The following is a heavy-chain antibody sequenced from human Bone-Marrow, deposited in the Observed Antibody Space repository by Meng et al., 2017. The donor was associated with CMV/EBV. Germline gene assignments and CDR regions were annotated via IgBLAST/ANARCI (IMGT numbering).Heavy chain of an antibody. J-gene: IGHJ4*02. V-gene: IGHV1-46*01. CDR3: ARGRVKKDGYNFDATALSDYGY. Sequence: ASVKVSCKASGYTFTSYYMHWVRQAPGQGLEWMGIINPSGGSTSYAQKFQGRVTMTRDTSTSTVYMELSSLRSEDTAVYYCARGRVKKDGYNFDATALSDYGYWGQGPLVTVSS. CDR2: INPSGGST. D-gene: IGHD5-24*01. CDR1: GYTFTSYY.